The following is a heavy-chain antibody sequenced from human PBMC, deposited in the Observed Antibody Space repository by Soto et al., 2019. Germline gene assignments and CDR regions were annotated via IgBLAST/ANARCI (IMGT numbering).Heavy chain of an antibody. J-gene: IGHJ4*02. CDR1: RFAFSFYS. Sequence: EVVLLESGGGLVQPGGSLRLSCEVSRFAFSFYSMSWVRQAPGKGLEWVASISGNGGTTYYAASGKGRFTFSRDNSRNTLYLQMNNLRGEDTAVYYCAKDRGGFTNGWEFFDSWGQGTLVTVSS. V-gene: IGHV3-23*01. D-gene: IGHD3-10*01. CDR3: AKDRGGFTNGWEFFDS. CDR2: ISGNGGTT.